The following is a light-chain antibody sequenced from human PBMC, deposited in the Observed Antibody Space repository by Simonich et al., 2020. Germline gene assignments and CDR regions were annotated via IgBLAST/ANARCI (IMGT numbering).Light chain of an antibody. Sequence: DIVMTQSPDSLAVSLGERANINCKSSQSVLYSSNNKNYFAWYQPKPGQPPKLLIYWASTRESGVPDRVSGSGSGTDFTLTISSLQAEDVAVYYCQQYYSTPLTFGGGTKVEIK. J-gene: IGKJ4*01. CDR3: QQYYSTPLT. CDR1: QSVLYSSNNKNY. CDR2: WAS. V-gene: IGKV4-1*01.